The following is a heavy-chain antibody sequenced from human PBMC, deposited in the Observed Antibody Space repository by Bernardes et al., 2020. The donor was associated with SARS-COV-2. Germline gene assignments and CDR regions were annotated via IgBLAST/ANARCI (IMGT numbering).Heavy chain of an antibody. Sequence: SETLSLTCTVSGGSISSSSYYWGWNRQPPGKGREWIGSIYYRGSTYYNTSLKSRVTITVDTSKNPFSLKLSSATAADTAVYYCASRLQLGGTGWFDPWGQGPLVTVSS. CDR2: IYYRGST. CDR3: ASRLQLGGTGWFDP. J-gene: IGHJ5*02. CDR1: GGSISSSSYY. D-gene: IGHD2-15*01. V-gene: IGHV4-39*01.